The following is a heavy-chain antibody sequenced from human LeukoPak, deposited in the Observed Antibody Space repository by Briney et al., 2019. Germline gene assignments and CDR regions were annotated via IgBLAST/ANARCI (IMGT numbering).Heavy chain of an antibody. V-gene: IGHV4-39*01. Sequence: SETLSLTCTVSGASIGSTTYYWDWLRQPPGKGLEWIGNIYDGGSTHYNPSLKSRLTMSVDTSKNHFSLRLNSVTAADTAIYYCATHRRPGSGGYENAFEIWGQGTMVTVSS. D-gene: IGHD5-12*01. CDR1: GASIGSTTYY. J-gene: IGHJ3*02. CDR3: ATHRRPGSGGYENAFEI. CDR2: IYDGGST.